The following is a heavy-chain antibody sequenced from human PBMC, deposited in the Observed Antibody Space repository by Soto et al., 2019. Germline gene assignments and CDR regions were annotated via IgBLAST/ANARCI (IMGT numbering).Heavy chain of an antibody. CDR3: ARDGGVYPHDYGDYGDY. D-gene: IGHD4-17*01. CDR2: INSDGSST. V-gene: IGHV3-74*01. CDR1: GFTFSSYW. J-gene: IGHJ4*02. Sequence: EVQLVESGGGLVQPGGSLRLSCAASGFTFSSYWMHWVRQAPGKGLVWVSRINSDGSSTSYADSVKGRFTISRDNANNTLYLQMNSLRAEDTAVYYCARDGGVYPHDYGDYGDYWGQGTLVTVSS.